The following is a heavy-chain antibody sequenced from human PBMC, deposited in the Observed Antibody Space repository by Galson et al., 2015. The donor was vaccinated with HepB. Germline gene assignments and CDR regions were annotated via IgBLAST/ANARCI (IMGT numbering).Heavy chain of an antibody. CDR3: ARDRVAAAGTFARQLDY. CDR1: GYTFTNYG. V-gene: IGHV1-18*04. CDR2: ISAYNANT. Sequence: SVKVSCKASGYTFTNYGITWVRQAPGQGLEWMGWISAYNANTKYAQKVQGRVTMTTDTSTRTAYMELRSLRSDDTAVYYCARDRVAAAGTFARQLDYWGQGTLVTVSS. D-gene: IGHD6-13*01. J-gene: IGHJ4*02.